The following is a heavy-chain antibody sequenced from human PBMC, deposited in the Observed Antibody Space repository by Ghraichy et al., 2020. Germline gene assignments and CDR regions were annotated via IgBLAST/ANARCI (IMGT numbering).Heavy chain of an antibody. D-gene: IGHD4-17*01. Sequence: ASVKVSCKASGYTFTSYAMHWVRQAPGQRLEWMGWINAGNGNTKYSQKFQGRVTITRDTSASTAYMELSSLRSEDTAVYYCARSGYGDYVYYYYMDVWGKGTTVTVSS. CDR2: INAGNGNT. CDR3: ARSGYGDYVYYYYMDV. J-gene: IGHJ6*03. CDR1: GYTFTSYA. V-gene: IGHV1-3*01.